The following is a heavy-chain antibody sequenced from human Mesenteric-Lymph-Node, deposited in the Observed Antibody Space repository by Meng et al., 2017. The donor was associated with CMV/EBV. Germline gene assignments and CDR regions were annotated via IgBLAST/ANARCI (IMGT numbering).Heavy chain of an antibody. J-gene: IGHJ4*02. V-gene: IGHV3-30*02. CDR1: GFTFSNYG. Sequence: GGSLRLSCAASGFTFSNYGMHWARQAPGKGLEWVAFIRYDGSNKYYADSVKGRFTISRDNSKNTLYLQMNSLRAEDTAVYYCAKDRYIGRYSYGQFFDYWGQGTLVTVSS. CDR3: AKDRYIGRYSYGQFFDY. CDR2: IRYDGSNK. D-gene: IGHD5-18*01.